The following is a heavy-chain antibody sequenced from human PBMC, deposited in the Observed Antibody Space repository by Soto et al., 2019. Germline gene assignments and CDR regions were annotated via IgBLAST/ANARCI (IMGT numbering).Heavy chain of an antibody. CDR2: IDPRDSYV. CDR3: ARLYCTTSTCDSWFDP. V-gene: IGHV5-10-1*01. D-gene: IGHD2-2*01. CDR1: GYTFTTFW. J-gene: IGHJ5*02. Sequence: GESLKISCTGFGYTFTTFWISWVRQMPGKGLEWMGRIDPRDSYVNYSPSFQGHVTISVDKSVSTAYLQWGSLKASDTAMYYCARLYCTTSTCDSWFDPWGQGTLVTVSS.